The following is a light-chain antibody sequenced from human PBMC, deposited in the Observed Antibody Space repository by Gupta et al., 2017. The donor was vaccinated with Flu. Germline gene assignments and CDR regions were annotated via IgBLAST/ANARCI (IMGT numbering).Light chain of an antibody. V-gene: IGLV1-51*01. Sequence: NGTSSSRGSSPDNGNNVVQQYQQQPRTAPKHLICNSNTRAPGIPDRSSGSKSGTPATLAINGHQTGDDDDYYCGARDGILGSEVFGRGTELIVL. CDR2: NSN. CDR1: SPDNGNNV. J-gene: IGLJ3*02. CDR3: GARDGILGSEV.